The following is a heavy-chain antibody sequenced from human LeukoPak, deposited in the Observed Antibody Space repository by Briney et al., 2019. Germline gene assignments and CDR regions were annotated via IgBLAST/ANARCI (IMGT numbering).Heavy chain of an antibody. CDR1: GYTFTGQY. D-gene: IGHD3-9*01. CDR3: ARGGSYYDILTGPLLPFDY. J-gene: IGHJ4*02. CDR2: INPNSGGT. Sequence: GASVKVSCKASGYTFTGQYMHWVRQAPGQGLEWMGWINPNSGGTNYAQKFQGRVTMTRDTSISTAYMELSSLRSDDTAVYYCARGGSYYDILTGPLLPFDYWGQGTLVTVSS. V-gene: IGHV1-2*02.